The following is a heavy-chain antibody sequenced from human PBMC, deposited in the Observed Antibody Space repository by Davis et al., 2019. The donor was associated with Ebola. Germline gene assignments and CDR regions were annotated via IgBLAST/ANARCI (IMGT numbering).Heavy chain of an antibody. Sequence: GESLKISCAASGFTVGSNYMSWDRQAPGKGLEWVGRIKSKTDGGTTAYAAPVKDRFTISRDDSKNTLFLQMNSLRTEDTAVYYGTTGFSYYDYIWGSYRDDFDYWGQGTLVTVSS. V-gene: IGHV3-15*01. D-gene: IGHD3-16*02. CDR2: IKSKTDGGTT. J-gene: IGHJ4*02. CDR1: GFTVGSNY. CDR3: TTGFSYYDYIWGSYRDDFDY.